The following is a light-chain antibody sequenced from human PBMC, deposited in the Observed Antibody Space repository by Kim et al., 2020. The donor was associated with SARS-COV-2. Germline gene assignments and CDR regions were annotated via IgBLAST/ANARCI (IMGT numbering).Light chain of an antibody. Sequence: EIVMTQSPTTLSVSPWERATLSCRASQSVSSNLAWYQQKHGQAPRLVIYGASTRATGFPGRFSGSGSGTEFTLTISSLQSEDFAVYYCQQYNNWPLTFGGGTKVDIK. CDR1: QSVSSN. V-gene: IGKV3-15*01. CDR3: QQYNNWPLT. CDR2: GAS. J-gene: IGKJ4*01.